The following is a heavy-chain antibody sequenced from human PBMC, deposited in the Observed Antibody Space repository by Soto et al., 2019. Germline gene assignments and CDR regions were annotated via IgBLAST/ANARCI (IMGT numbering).Heavy chain of an antibody. J-gene: IGHJ6*02. V-gene: IGHV3-7*01. D-gene: IGHD3-10*01. CDR3: ARDLTSPMVGVAYGMDV. Sequence: GRSLRLSCAASGFTFGSHGMNWVRQAPGQGLEWVAHIKQDGSETHHVDYVEGRCTIYRDNAKNLMCLQLYGLRGEDTAVYYCARDLTSPMVGVAYGMDVWGQGTTVTVSS. CDR2: IKQDGSET. CDR1: GFTFGSHG.